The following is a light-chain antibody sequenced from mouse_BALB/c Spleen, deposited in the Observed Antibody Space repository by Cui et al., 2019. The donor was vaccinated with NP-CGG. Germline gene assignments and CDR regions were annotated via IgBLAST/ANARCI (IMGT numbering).Light chain of an antibody. J-gene: IGLJ1*01. CDR3: ALWYSNHWV. Sequence: QAVLTPESAPTTSPGETVTLTCRSSTGAVTTSNYANWVQEKPDHLFTGLIGGTNNRAPGVPARFSGSLIGDKAALTITGEQTEDEAIYFCALWYSNHWVFGGGTKLTVL. V-gene: IGLV1*01. CDR2: GTN. CDR1: TGAVTTSNY.